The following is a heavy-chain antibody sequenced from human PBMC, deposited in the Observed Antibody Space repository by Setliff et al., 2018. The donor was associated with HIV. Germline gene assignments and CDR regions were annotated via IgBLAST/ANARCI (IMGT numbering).Heavy chain of an antibody. CDR3: ARDMFEIWERSLAKGDEFDP. J-gene: IGHJ5*02. D-gene: IGHD3-10*02. CDR2: INPNSGDT. V-gene: IGHV1-2*02. CDR1: GYTFIDHY. Sequence: ASVKVSCKASGYTFIDHYIHWVRQAPGQGLEWMGWINPNSGDTKYAKKFQDRVSLARDTSLSTAYMELSSLTSDDTAIYYCARDMFEIWERSLAKGDEFDPWGQGSLVTVSS.